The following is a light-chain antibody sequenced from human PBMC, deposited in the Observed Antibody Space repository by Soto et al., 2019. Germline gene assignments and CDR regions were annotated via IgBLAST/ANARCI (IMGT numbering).Light chain of an antibody. CDR2: NTN. CDR1: SGSVSTSYY. Sequence: QAVVTQEPSFSVSPGRTVTLTCGLSSGSVSTSYYPSWYQQTPGQAPRTLIYNTNTRSSGVPDRFSGSILGNKAALTITGAQADDESDYYCVLDMGSGIWVFGGGTKLTVL. CDR3: VLDMGSGIWV. J-gene: IGLJ3*02. V-gene: IGLV8-61*01.